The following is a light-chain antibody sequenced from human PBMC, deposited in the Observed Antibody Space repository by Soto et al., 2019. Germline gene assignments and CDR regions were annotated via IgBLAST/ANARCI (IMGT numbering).Light chain of an antibody. CDR3: SSHTSSSTLVV. V-gene: IGLV2-14*01. J-gene: IGLJ2*01. Sequence: QSALTQPASVSGSPGQSITISCTGTSSDVGGYNYVSWYQQRPGKAPKLMIYEVSNRPSGVSNRFSGSKSGNTASLTISGLQAEDEADYYCSSHTSSSTLVVFGGGTKVTVL. CDR1: SSDVGGYNY. CDR2: EVS.